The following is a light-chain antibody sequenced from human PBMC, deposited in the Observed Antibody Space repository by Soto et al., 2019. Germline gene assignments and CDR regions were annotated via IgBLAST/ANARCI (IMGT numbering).Light chain of an antibody. CDR1: QSVSNSY. V-gene: IGKV3-20*01. J-gene: IGKJ1*01. Sequence: EIVLTQSPGTLSLSPGERATLPCRASQSVSNSYLAWYQQKPGLAPRLLIYDASSRATGIPDGFSGSGSGTDFTLTISRLEPEDFAVYYCQQYGSSPCTFGQGTKVDIK. CDR2: DAS. CDR3: QQYGSSPCT.